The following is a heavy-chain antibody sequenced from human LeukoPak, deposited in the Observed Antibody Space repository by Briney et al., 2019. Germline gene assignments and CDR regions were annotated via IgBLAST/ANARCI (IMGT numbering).Heavy chain of an antibody. Sequence: SETLSLTCTISGHSISGGYYWGWIRPPPGKGLEWIANIYHGGSTYYNPSLKSRVTMSGDTSKNQFSLNLSSVTAADTAVYYCARVTSSSWFEGYFDYWGQGTLVTVSS. V-gene: IGHV4-38-2*02. CDR2: IYHGGST. CDR1: GHSISGGYY. D-gene: IGHD6-13*01. CDR3: ARVTSSSWFEGYFDY. J-gene: IGHJ4*02.